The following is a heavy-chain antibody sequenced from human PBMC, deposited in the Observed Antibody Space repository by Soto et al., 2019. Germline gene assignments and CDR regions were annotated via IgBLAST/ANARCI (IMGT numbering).Heavy chain of an antibody. CDR2: MYNTGRT. V-gene: IGHV4-31*03. CDR3: ARDRGFGMDV. J-gene: IGHJ6*02. CDR1: GDSISSGNYY. Sequence: QVQLQESGPGLVKPSQTLSLTCTVSGDSISSGNYYWNWIRQHPGKGLEWIGNMYNTGRTFYTPSLQCRITISEDTSKNQFSLNLISVTDADTAVYYCARDRGFGMDVWGQGTTVTVSS.